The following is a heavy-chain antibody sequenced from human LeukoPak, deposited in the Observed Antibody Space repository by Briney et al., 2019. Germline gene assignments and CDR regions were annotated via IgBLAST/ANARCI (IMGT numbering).Heavy chain of an antibody. D-gene: IGHD3-9*01. CDR2: IFWDDDK. J-gene: IGHJ4*02. CDR1: GFSLSSSGVA. CDR3: AHRRDYDILGY. V-gene: IGHV2-5*02. Sequence: SGPTLVKPTQTLTLTCTFSGFSLSSSGVAVGWIRQPPGKALEWLAIIFWDDDKRYSPSLKSRFTITKDTSKNQVVLTMTNMDPVDTATYYCAHRRDYDILGYWGQGTLVTVSS.